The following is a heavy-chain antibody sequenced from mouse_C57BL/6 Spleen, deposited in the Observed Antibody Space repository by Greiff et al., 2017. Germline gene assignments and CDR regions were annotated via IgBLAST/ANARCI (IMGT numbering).Heavy chain of an antibody. CDR1: GFTFSDYY. Sequence: EVMLVESEGGLVQPGSSMKLSCTASGFTFSDYYMAWVRQVPEKGLEWVANINYDGSSTYYLDSLKSRFIISRDNAKKILYLQMSSLKSEDTATYYCARGGGLRRGGYAMDYWGQGTSVTVSS. J-gene: IGHJ4*01. CDR3: ARGGGLRRGGYAMDY. CDR2: INYDGSST. D-gene: IGHD2-4*01. V-gene: IGHV5-16*01.